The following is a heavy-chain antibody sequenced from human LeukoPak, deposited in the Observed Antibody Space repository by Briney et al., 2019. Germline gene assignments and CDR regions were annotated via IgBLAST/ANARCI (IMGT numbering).Heavy chain of an antibody. CDR3: ARDHTRDGYNGFDP. J-gene: IGHJ5*02. CDR1: GYSISSGYY. CDR2: IYHSGST. Sequence: PSETLSLTCAVSGYSISSGYYWGWIRQPPGKGLEWIGSIYHSGSTYYNPSLKSRLTISVDTSKNQFSLNLNSATAADTAVYYCARDHTRDGYNGFDPWGQGTLVTVSS. D-gene: IGHD5-24*01. V-gene: IGHV4-38-2*02.